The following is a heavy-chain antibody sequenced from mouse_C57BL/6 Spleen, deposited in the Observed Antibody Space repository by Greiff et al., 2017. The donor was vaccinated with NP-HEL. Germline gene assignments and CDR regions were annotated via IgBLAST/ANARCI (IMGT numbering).Heavy chain of an antibody. J-gene: IGHJ3*01. Sequence: EVHLVESGGGLVKPGGSLKLSCAASGFTFSSYAMSWVRQTPEKRLEWVATISDGGSYTYYPDNVKGRFTISRDNSKNNLYLQMSQLKSEDTAMYIWARGGGVGYDWFAYWGQGTLVTVSA. CDR3: ARGGGVGYDWFAY. CDR2: ISDGGSYT. D-gene: IGHD2-2*01. V-gene: IGHV5-4*01. CDR1: GFTFSSYA.